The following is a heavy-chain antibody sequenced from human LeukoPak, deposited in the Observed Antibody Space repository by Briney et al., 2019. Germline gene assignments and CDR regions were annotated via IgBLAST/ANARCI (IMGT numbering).Heavy chain of an antibody. J-gene: IGHJ4*02. V-gene: IGHV3-33*01. CDR3: ARGYPAVGFDY. CDR1: GFTFSSYG. Sequence: GRSLRLSCAASGFTFSSYGMHWVRQAPGKGLEWVAVIWYDGSNKYYADSVKGRFTISRDNSKNTLYLQMNSLRAGDTAVYYCARGYPAVGFDYWGQGTLVTVSS. D-gene: IGHD2-15*01. CDR2: IWYDGSNK.